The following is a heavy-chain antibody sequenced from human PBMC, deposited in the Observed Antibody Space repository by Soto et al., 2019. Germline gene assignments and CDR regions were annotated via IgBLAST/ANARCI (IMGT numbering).Heavy chain of an antibody. D-gene: IGHD3-10*01. CDR1: GGSFSGYF. CDR2: INHSGST. V-gene: IGHV4-34*01. J-gene: IGHJ5*02. Sequence: QVQLQLWGAGLLKPSETLSLTCAVYGGSFSGYFWSWIRQPPGKGLEWIGEINHSGSTNYNPSLKSRVTISVDTSKNQFSLTLSSVTAADTAVYSCARERTPMATGGGFDPWGQGILVTVSS. CDR3: ARERTPMATGGGFDP.